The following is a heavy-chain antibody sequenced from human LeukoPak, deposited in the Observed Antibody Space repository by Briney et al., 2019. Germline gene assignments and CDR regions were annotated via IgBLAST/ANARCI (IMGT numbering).Heavy chain of an antibody. CDR2: INHSGST. D-gene: IGHD3-22*01. CDR3: ALDSSGYYYAFDY. J-gene: IGHJ4*02. Sequence: SETLSLTCAVYGGSFSGYYWSWIRQPPGKGLEWIGEINHSGSTYYNPSLKSRVTISVDRSKNQFSLKLSSVTAADTAVYYCALDSSGYYYAFDYWGQGTLVTVSS. V-gene: IGHV4-34*01. CDR1: GGSFSGYY.